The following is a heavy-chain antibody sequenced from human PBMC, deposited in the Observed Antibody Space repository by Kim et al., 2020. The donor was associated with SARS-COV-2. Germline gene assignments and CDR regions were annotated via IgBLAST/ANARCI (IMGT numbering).Heavy chain of an antibody. Sequence: ASVKVSCKVSGYTLPELSMHWVRQAPGKGLEWMGGFDPEDGETIYAQKFQGRVTMTEDTSTDTAYMELSSLRSEDTAVYYCATAPVVIPENWLAPWGQGTRVTVSS. CDR2: FDPEDGET. CDR3: ATAPVVIPENWLAP. V-gene: IGHV1-24*01. J-gene: IGHJ5*02. D-gene: IGHD3-22*01. CDR1: GYTLPELS.